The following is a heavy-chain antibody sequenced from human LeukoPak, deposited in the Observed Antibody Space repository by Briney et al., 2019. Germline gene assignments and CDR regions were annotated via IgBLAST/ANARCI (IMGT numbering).Heavy chain of an antibody. CDR1: GYTLTELS. CDR2: FDPEDGET. J-gene: IGHJ3*01. Sequence: ASVKVSCKVSGYTLTELSMHWVRQAPGKGLEWMGGFDPEDGETIYAQKFQGRVTMTEDTSTDTAYMELSSLRSEDTALYYCARAYGKWNDVYFYAFDLWGQGTMVTVSS. CDR3: ARAYGKWNDVYFYAFDL. D-gene: IGHD1-20*01. V-gene: IGHV1-24*01.